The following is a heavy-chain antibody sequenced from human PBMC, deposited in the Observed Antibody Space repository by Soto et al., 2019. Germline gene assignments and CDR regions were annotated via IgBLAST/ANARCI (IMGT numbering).Heavy chain of an antibody. CDR3: VRRHVSATGIDWFDP. D-gene: IGHD6-13*01. CDR2: INAANGDT. Sequence: ASVRFSYRPSGYSFTSCDIQWVRQAPGQRLEWMGWINAANGDTKYSPKFQGRVTITRDTSASTAYMELSSLRSEDTAVYYCVRRHVSATGIDWFDPWGQGNPVTVSA. CDR1: GYSFTSCD. J-gene: IGHJ5*02. V-gene: IGHV1-3*01.